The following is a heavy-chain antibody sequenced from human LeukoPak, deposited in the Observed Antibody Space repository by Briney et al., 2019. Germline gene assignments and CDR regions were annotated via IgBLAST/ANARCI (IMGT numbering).Heavy chain of an antibody. CDR3: ASIPDYYYYYMDV. V-gene: IGHV3-7*01. CDR1: GFTFSSYW. CDR2: IKQDGSEK. Sequence: GGSLRLSCAASGFTFSSYWMSWVRQAPGKGLEWVANIKQDGSEKYYVDSVKGRFTISRDNAKNSLYLQMNSLRAEDTAVYYCASIPDYYYYYMDVWGKGTTVTVSS. J-gene: IGHJ6*03.